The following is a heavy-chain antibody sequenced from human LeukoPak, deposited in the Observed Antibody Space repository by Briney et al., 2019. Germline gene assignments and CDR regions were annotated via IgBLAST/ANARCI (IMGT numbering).Heavy chain of an antibody. CDR3: ATYLSSSWSY. D-gene: IGHD6-13*01. CDR1: GYTFTSYY. Sequence: ASVKVSCKASGYTFTSYYMHWVRQAPGQGLEWMGIINPSGGSTRYAQKFQGRVTMTEDTSTDTAYMELSSLRSEDTAVYYCATYLSSSWSYWGQGTLVTVSS. V-gene: IGHV1-46*01. J-gene: IGHJ4*02. CDR2: INPSGGST.